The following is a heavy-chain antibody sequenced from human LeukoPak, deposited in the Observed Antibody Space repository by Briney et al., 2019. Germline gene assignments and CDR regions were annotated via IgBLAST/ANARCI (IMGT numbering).Heavy chain of an antibody. Sequence: ASVKVSCKASGYTFNNYGINWVRQAPGRGLEWMGWISAHNGYTKYAQKVQGRVTLTTDTSTSTAYMELKSLKSDDTAIYYCARGGSFGTYWGQGTLVTVSS. D-gene: IGHD3-10*01. V-gene: IGHV1-18*01. CDR1: GYTFNNYG. CDR3: ARGGSFGTY. J-gene: IGHJ4*02. CDR2: ISAHNGYT.